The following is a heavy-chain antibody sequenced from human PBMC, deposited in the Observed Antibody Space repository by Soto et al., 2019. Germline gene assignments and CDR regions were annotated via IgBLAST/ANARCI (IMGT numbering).Heavy chain of an antibody. Sequence: QVQLVQSGAEVKKPGSSVKVSCKASGGAFTNDIITWVRQAPGQGLEWMGRIIPLLDITNYAQKFQGRVTITSDKSTSTAYMELNSLISEATAVYYGARDSPLGSTFSGYDAIDYWGQGTLVTVSS. CDR3: ARDSPLGSTFSGYDAIDY. V-gene: IGHV1-69*08. D-gene: IGHD5-12*01. CDR1: GGAFTNDI. J-gene: IGHJ4*02. CDR2: IIPLLDIT.